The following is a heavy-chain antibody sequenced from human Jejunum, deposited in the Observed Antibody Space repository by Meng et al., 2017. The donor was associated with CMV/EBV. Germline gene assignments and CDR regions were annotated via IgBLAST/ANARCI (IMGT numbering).Heavy chain of an antibody. CDR1: GSTFSTSA. Sequence: CKASGSTFSTSATSWVRQAPGQGLEWMGNIIPVFDRTNYAQKFQGRVTITADRSTNTAYMELSSLRSDDTAIYYCAGGLGGTIDYWGQGTLVTVSS. CDR3: AGGLGGTIDY. V-gene: IGHV1-69*04. CDR2: IIPVFDRT. J-gene: IGHJ4*02. D-gene: IGHD1-26*01.